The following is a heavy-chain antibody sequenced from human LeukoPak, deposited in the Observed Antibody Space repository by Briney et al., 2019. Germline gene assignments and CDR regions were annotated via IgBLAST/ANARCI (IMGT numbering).Heavy chain of an antibody. D-gene: IGHD3-22*01. CDR2: INHSGST. CDR3: ARQGDSSGYYTFFDY. Sequence: SETLSLTCAVYGGSFSGYYWSWIRQPPGKGLEWIGEINHSGSTYYNPSLKSRVTISVDTSKNQFSLKLSSVTAADTAGYYCARQGDSSGYYTFFDYWGQGTLVTVSS. CDR1: GGSFSGYY. V-gene: IGHV4-34*01. J-gene: IGHJ4*02.